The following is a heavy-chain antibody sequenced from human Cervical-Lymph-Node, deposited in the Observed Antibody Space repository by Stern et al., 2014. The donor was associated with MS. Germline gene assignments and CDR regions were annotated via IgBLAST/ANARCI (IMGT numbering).Heavy chain of an antibody. V-gene: IGHV5-51*01. J-gene: IGHJ3*02. Sequence: VPLLQPGAEVKKPGESLKISCETSGYTFTSYWIGWGRQLPGNGLGRVGIIYPADSAPRYSPSIQSPVTIPADKSVTTHHSRGHSLKASDTAIYYCATRSGNDAFDIWGQGTMVTVSS. CDR2: IYPADSAP. CDR3: ATRSGNDAFDI. D-gene: IGHD1-1*01. CDR1: GYTFTSYW.